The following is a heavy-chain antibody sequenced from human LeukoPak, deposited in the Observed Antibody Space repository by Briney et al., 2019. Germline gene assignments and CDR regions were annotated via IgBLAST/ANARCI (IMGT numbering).Heavy chain of an antibody. V-gene: IGHV4-4*02. Sequence: SGTLSLTCAVSGGSISSSNWWSWVRQPPGKGLEWIGEIYHSGSTNYNPSLKSRVTISVDKSKNQFSLKLSSVTAADTAVYYCARASRYYDSSGYYHYWGQGTLVTVSS. CDR2: IYHSGST. D-gene: IGHD3-22*01. CDR1: GGSISSSNW. J-gene: IGHJ4*02. CDR3: ARASRYYDSSGYYHY.